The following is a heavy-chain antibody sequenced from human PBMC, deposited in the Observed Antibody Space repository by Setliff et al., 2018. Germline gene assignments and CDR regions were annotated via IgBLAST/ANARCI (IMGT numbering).Heavy chain of an antibody. D-gene: IGHD2-2*01. CDR3: ARDRGYCSSTACYPYIPGLDV. V-gene: IGHV1-24*01. Sequence: ASVKVSCKVSGYTLTELSRHWVRQAPGKGLEWMGGFDPEDGETIYAQKFQGRVTMTEDTSTDTAYMELSSLRSEDTAVYYCARDRGYCSSTACYPYIPGLDVWGQGTMVTVS. CDR1: GYTLTELS. CDR2: FDPEDGET. J-gene: IGHJ3*01.